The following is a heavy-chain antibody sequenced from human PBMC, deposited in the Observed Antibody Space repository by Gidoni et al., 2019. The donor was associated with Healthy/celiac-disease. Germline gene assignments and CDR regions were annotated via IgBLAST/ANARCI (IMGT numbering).Heavy chain of an antibody. J-gene: IGHJ4*02. CDR2: INHSGST. CDR3: ARGLVGQQLAHGY. Sequence: QVQLQQWGAGLLKPSETLSLNCAVDGGPFSGYYWSWIRQPPGKGLEWIGEINHSGSTNYNPSLKSRVTISVDTSKNQFSLKLSSVTAADTAVYYCARGLVGQQLAHGYWGQGTLVTVSS. CDR1: GGPFSGYY. V-gene: IGHV4-34*01. D-gene: IGHD6-13*01.